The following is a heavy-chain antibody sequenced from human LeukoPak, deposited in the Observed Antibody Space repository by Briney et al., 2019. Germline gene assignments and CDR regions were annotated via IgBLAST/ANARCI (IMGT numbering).Heavy chain of an antibody. J-gene: IGHJ4*02. D-gene: IGHD2-15*01. CDR2: IRSKADGGTP. CDR3: TTRSPARYCSGGACYSSADY. CDR1: GFSFSDAW. V-gene: IGHV3-15*07. Sequence: GGSLRLSCAASGFSFSDAWMNWVRQAPGKGLEWVGHIRSKADGGTPDYIAPVKGRFTISRDDSEDTLYLQMNSLNTEDTAMYYCTTRSPARYCSGGACYSSADYWGQGTLVTVSS.